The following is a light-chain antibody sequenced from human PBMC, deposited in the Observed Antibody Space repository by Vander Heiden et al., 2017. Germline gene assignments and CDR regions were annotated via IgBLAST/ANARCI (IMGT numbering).Light chain of an antibody. J-gene: IGKJ3*01. Sequence: DMQRTRSPSSLSASVGERVTITCRASQSISSYLNWYQQKPGKAPKLLIYAASSLQSGVPSRFSGSGSGTDFTLTISSLQPEDFATYYCQQSYSRVTFGHGTKVDIK. CDR2: AAS. CDR1: QSISSY. CDR3: QQSYSRVT. V-gene: IGKV1-39*01.